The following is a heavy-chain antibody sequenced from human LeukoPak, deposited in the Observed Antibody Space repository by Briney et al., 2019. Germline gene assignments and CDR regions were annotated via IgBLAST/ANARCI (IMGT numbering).Heavy chain of an antibody. J-gene: IGHJ5*02. Sequence: SETLSLTCTISGGPISSGDYYWSWIRQPPGKGLEWIAYMYYSGSTYYNPSLKSRVTMSADTSKNQLSLKLSSVTAADTAVYYCARPYYYDSRIDPWGQGILVTVSS. V-gene: IGHV4-30-4*01. CDR2: MYYSGST. CDR1: GGPISSGDYY. CDR3: ARPYYYDSRIDP. D-gene: IGHD3-22*01.